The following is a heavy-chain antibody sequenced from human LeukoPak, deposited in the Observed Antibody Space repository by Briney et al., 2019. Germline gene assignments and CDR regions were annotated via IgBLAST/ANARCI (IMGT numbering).Heavy chain of an antibody. Sequence: SETLSLTCAVYGGSFSGYYWSWIRQPPGKGLEWIGEINHSGSTNYNPSLKSRVTTSVDTSKNQFSLKLSSVTAADTAVYYCARGPHQYGSGSKTFDYWGQGTLVTVSS. CDR2: INHSGST. V-gene: IGHV4-34*01. D-gene: IGHD3-10*01. CDR3: ARGPHQYGSGSKTFDY. CDR1: GGSFSGYY. J-gene: IGHJ4*02.